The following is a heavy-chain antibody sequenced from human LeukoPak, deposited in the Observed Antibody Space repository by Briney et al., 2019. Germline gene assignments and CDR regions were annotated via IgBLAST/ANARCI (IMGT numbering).Heavy chain of an antibody. Sequence: ASVQVSCKTSGGTXSTSAITWVRQAPGQGLEWMGRIIPVLNITTYAQRSQGRVTITADTSTSTVYMELSSLRSEETAVYYCARDQGLTAPPPYGLDVWGQGTTVIVSS. J-gene: IGHJ6*02. CDR2: IIPVLNIT. CDR3: ARDQGLTAPPPYGLDV. V-gene: IGHV1-69*04. CDR1: GGTXSTSA. D-gene: IGHD5-18*01.